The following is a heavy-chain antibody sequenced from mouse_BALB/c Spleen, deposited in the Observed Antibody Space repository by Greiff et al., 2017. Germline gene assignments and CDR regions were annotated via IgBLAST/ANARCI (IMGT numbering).Heavy chain of an antibody. J-gene: IGHJ4*01. CDR3: ARPTGAYAMDY. D-gene: IGHD4-1*01. CDR2: ISSGSSTI. CDR1: GFTFSSFG. Sequence: EVQGVESGGGLVQPGGSRKLSCAASGFTFSSFGMHWVRQAPEKGLEWVAYISSGSSTIYYADTVKGRFTISRDNPKNTLFLQMTSLRSEDTAMYYCARPTGAYAMDYWGQGTSVTVSS. V-gene: IGHV5-17*02.